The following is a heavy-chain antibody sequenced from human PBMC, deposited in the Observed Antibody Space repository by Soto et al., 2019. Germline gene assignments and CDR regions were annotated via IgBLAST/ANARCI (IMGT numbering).Heavy chain of an antibody. CDR1: GDSVSSNSAA. V-gene: IGHV6-1*01. J-gene: IGHJ6*02. CDR3: ARDWYYGMDV. CDR2: AYYRSQWYY. Sequence: SQTLSLTCAISGDSVSSNSAAWNWIGQSPSRGLEWLGRAYYRSQWYYDSAVSVRSRITVIPDTSKNQFSLKLSSVTAADTAVYYCARDWYYGMDVWGQGTTVTVSS.